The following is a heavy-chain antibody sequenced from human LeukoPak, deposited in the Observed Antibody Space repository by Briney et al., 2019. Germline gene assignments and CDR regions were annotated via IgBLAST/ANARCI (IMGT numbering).Heavy chain of an antibody. CDR3: VKEHDYGDHGYFDY. CDR2: INPSGGST. CDR1: GYTFTGYY. V-gene: IGHV1-46*01. D-gene: IGHD4-17*01. Sequence: RASVKVSCTASGYTFTGYYMHWVRQAPGQGLEWMGIINPSGGSTSYAQKFQGRVTMTRDTSTSTVYMELSSLRAEDTAVYYCVKEHDYGDHGYFDYWGQGTLVTVSS. J-gene: IGHJ4*02.